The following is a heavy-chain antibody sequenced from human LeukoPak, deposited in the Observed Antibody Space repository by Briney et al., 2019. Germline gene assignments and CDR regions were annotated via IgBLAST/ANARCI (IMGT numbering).Heavy chain of an antibody. Sequence: GGSLRLSCAASGFTFSSYAMSWVRQAPGKGLEWVSAISGSGGRTYYADSVKGRFTISRDNSKNTLYLQMNSLRADDTAVYYCAKGLPPNYFDSSGYVDYWGQGTLVTVSS. CDR3: AKGLPPNYFDSSGYVDY. CDR1: GFTFSSYA. J-gene: IGHJ4*02. D-gene: IGHD3-22*01. V-gene: IGHV3-23*01. CDR2: ISGSGGRT.